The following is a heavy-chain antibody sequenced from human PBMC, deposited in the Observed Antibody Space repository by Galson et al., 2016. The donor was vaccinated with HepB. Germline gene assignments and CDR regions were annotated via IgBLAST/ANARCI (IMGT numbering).Heavy chain of an antibody. CDR2: INHNGGT. CDR1: GGSIRGYY. Sequence: ETLSLTCGVYGGSIRGYYWSWIRQPPGKGLEWIGEINHNGGTNYNPSLKSRVNISLDTSNYQFSLRLNSGSAADTAVYYCARRSGNYWGWFDPWGQGTLVTVSS. CDR3: ARRSGNYWGWFDP. D-gene: IGHD3-16*01. J-gene: IGHJ5*02. V-gene: IGHV4-34*01.